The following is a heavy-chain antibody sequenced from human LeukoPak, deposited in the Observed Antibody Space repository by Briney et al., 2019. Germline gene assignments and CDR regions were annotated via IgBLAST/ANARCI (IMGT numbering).Heavy chain of an antibody. J-gene: IGHJ4*02. V-gene: IGHV3-48*03. CDR1: GFTFXSYX. Sequence: PGGSLRLSXAASGFTFXSYXXXXXRQAPXXGLEWIXYISSSGXXXYXADSVKXXXTXSRDNAKNSLYLQMNSLRAEDTAVYYCARSSGWYGWGQGTLVTVSS. CDR2: ISSSGXXX. CDR3: ARSSGWYG. D-gene: IGHD6-19*01.